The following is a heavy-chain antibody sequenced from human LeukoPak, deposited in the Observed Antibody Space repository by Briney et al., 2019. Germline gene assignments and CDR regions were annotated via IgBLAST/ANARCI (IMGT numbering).Heavy chain of an antibody. J-gene: IGHJ4*02. Sequence: GGSLKLSCAASGLTFSSYWMTWVRQAPGKGLEWVATIKYDGSETYYVDSVRGRFSISRDNAKNSLYLQMNSLRAEDTAVYYCARDSTLSNYWGQGTLVTVSS. CDR2: IKYDGSET. CDR1: GLTFSSYW. D-gene: IGHD3-16*01. CDR3: ARDSTLSNY. V-gene: IGHV3-7*04.